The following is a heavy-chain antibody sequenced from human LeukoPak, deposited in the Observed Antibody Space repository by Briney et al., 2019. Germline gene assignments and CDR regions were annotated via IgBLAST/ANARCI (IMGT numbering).Heavy chain of an antibody. V-gene: IGHV1-2*02. CDR1: GYTFTGYY. CDR3: AVADRTERSDTYFDY. Sequence: ASVKVSCKASGYTFTGYYMHWVRQAPGQGLEWMGWINPNSGGTNYAQKFQGRVTMTRGTSISTAYMELSRLRSDDTAVYYCAVADRTERSDTYFDYWGQGTLVTVSS. J-gene: IGHJ4*02. D-gene: IGHD1-14*01. CDR2: INPNSGGT.